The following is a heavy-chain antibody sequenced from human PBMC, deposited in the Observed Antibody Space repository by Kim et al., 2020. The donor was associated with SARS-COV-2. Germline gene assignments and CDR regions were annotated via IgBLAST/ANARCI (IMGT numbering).Heavy chain of an antibody. CDR3: AREGYSSSAPHFGYYGM. V-gene: IGHV3-30-3*01. J-gene: IGHJ6*01. CDR2: ISYDGSNK. CDR1: GFTFSSYA. D-gene: IGHD6-6*01. Sequence: GGSLRLSCAASGFTFSSYAMHWVRQAPGKGLEWVAVISYDGSNKYYADSVKGRFTISRDNSKNTLYLQMNSLRAEDTAVYYCAREGYSSSAPHFGYYGM.